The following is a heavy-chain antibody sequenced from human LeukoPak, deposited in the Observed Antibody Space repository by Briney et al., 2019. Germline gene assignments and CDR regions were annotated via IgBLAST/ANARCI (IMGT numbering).Heavy chain of an antibody. V-gene: IGHV3-48*03. CDR1: GFTFSSYE. Sequence: GGSLRLSCAASGFTFSSYEMNWVRQAPGKGLEWVSYISSSGSTIYYADSVKGRFTISRDNAKNSLYLQMNSLGAEDTAVYYCARENTAGIENWGQGTLVTVSS. CDR3: ARENTAGIEN. J-gene: IGHJ4*02. CDR2: ISSSGSTI. D-gene: IGHD6-19*01.